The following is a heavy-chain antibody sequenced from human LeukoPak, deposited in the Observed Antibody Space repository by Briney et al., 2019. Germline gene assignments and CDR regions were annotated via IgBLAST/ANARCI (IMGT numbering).Heavy chain of an antibody. CDR3: ARDFYHVY. J-gene: IGHJ4*02. V-gene: IGHV1-2*02. CDR2: INPNSGGT. D-gene: IGHD2-2*01. Sequence: ASVKVSCKASGYSFPNYYMHWVRPAPGQGLEWMGWINPNSGGTNYAQKFQGRVTMTRDTSISTGYMELSRLGSDDTAVYYCARDFYHVYWGQGTLVTVSS. CDR1: GYSFPNYY.